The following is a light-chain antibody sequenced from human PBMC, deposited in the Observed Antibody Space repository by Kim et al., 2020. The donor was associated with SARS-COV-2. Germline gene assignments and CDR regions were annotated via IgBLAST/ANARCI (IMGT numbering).Light chain of an antibody. CDR1: QSVSSSY. Sequence: LSLSPGERATLSCRASQSVSSSYLAWYQQKPGQAPRLLIYGASSRATGIPDRFSGSGSGTDFTLTISRLEPEDFAVYYCQQYGRTFGQGTRLEIK. J-gene: IGKJ5*01. CDR3: QQYGRT. V-gene: IGKV3-20*01. CDR2: GAS.